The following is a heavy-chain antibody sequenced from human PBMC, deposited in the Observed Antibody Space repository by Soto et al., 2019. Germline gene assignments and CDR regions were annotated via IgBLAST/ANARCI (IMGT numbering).Heavy chain of an antibody. CDR2: IRQDGSEM. Sequence: PGGSLSLYCAASGFTFNDYGMSWVRQAPGKGLEWVANIRQDGSEMYYVDSVKGRFTISRDNAKNSLYLQMNSLRAEDTAVYYCARDILGRGYSYGIDCWGQGTLVTVSS. CDR1: GFTFNDYG. V-gene: IGHV3-7*01. J-gene: IGHJ4*02. D-gene: IGHD5-18*01. CDR3: ARDILGRGYSYGIDC.